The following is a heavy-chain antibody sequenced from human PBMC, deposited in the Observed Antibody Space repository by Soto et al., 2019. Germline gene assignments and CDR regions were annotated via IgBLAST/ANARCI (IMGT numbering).Heavy chain of an antibody. V-gene: IGHV3-23*01. CDR3: AKGQSTYYDFWSRYYDWFQP. J-gene: IGHJ5*02. D-gene: IGHD3-3*01. CDR1: VFTFSNYA. Sequence: VGSLRLSCAASVFTFSNYAMSCVRHSPGKWLEWISTISGSGGSTYYADSVKGRFTISRDNSKNTLYLQMNSLRAEDTAVYYCAKGQSTYYDFWSRYYDWFQPWGQGTLVNVSS. CDR2: ISGSGGST.